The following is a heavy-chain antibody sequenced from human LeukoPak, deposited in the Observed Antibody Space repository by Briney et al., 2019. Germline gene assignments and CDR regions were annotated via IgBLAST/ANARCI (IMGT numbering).Heavy chain of an antibody. Sequence: PSQTLSLTCTVSGGSISSGGYYWSWIRQHPGKGLEWIGYISDSGSTYYNPSLNSRVTISVDTSKSQFSLKLSSVTAADTAVYYCARCGYYDRHFDYWGQGTLVTVSS. CDR1: GGSISSGGYY. CDR2: ISDSGST. J-gene: IGHJ4*02. V-gene: IGHV4-31*03. D-gene: IGHD3-22*01. CDR3: ARCGYYDRHFDY.